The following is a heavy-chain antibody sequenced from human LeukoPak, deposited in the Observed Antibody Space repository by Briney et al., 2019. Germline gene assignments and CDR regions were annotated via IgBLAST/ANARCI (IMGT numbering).Heavy chain of an antibody. CDR1: GPTFSGHW. V-gene: IGHV3-7*01. CDR2: IKEDGREA. CDR3: AREWYDYGGDSGGY. Sequence: GGSLRLSCAGSGPTFSGHWLTWVRQAPGKGLEWVASIKEDGREAHYADSVKGRFTISRDNTKSTLYLQMNSLRVEDTAVYYCAREWYDYGGDSGGYWGQGTLVTVSS. J-gene: IGHJ4*02. D-gene: IGHD4-23*01.